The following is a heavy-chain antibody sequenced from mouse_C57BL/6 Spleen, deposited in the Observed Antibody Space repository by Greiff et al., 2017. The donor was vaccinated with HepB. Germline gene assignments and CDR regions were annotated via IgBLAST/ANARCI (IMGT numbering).Heavy chain of an antibody. CDR1: GFTFSSYA. D-gene: IGHD3-3*01. CDR2: ISDGGSYT. Sequence: EVQGVESGGGLVKPGGSLKLSCAASGFTFSSYAMSWVRQTPEKRLEWVATISDGGSYTYYPDNVKGRFTISRDNAKNNLYLQMSHLKSEDTAMYYCAKGPLYYAMDYWGQGTSVTVSS. V-gene: IGHV5-4*01. CDR3: AKGPLYYAMDY. J-gene: IGHJ4*01.